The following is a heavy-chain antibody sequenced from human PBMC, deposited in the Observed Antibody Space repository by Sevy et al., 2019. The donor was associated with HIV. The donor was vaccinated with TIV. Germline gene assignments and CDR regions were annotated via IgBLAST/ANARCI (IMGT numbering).Heavy chain of an antibody. J-gene: IGHJ4*02. CDR3: AREGCTQPHDY. CDR2: FSFGCGRI. CDR1: GFTLAKYS. Sequence: GGSLRLSCAASGFTLAKYSMSWLRQAPGKGLEWVSTFSFGCGRINYADSVKGRFTISRDDSKNTLYLQMNSLRAEDTATYFCAREGCTQPHDYWGQGTLVTVSS. V-gene: IGHV3-23*01.